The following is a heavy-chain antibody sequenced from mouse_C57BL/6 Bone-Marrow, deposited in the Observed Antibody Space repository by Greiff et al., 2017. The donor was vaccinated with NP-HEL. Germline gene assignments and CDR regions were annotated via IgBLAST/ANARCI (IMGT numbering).Heavy chain of an antibody. CDR3: TTGYDYPFAY. Sequence: EVKLMESGAELVRPGASVKLSCTASGFNIKDYYMHWVKQRPEQGLEWIGRIDPEGGDTEYAPKFKGKATMTADTSTNTAYLQLSSLTSEDTAFYYCTTGYDYPFAYWGQGTLVTVSA. CDR1: GFNIKDYY. D-gene: IGHD2-4*01. CDR2: IDPEGGDT. J-gene: IGHJ3*01. V-gene: IGHV14-1*01.